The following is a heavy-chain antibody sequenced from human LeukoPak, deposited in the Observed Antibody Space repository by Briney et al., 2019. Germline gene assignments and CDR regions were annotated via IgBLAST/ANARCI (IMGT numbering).Heavy chain of an antibody. Sequence: ASQTLSLTCTVSGGSISSGGYYWSWIRQHPGKGLEWIGYIYYSGSTYYNPSLKSRVTISVDTSKNQFSLKLSSVTAADTAVYYCARSERDPIVRFDYWGQGTLVTVSS. CDR2: IYYSGST. D-gene: IGHD1-26*01. CDR3: ARSERDPIVRFDY. V-gene: IGHV4-31*03. J-gene: IGHJ4*02. CDR1: GGSISSGGYY.